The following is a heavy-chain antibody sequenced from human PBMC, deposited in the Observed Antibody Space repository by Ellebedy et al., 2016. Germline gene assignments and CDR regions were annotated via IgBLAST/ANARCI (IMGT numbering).Heavy chain of an antibody. CDR3: ARSISPTEFDY. V-gene: IGHV3-11*04. CDR1: GFTFSDYY. J-gene: IGHJ4*02. Sequence: GESLKISXAASGFTFSDYYMSWIRQAPGKGLEWVSYISSTGSTIYYAESIKGRFTISRDIAKNSLYLQMTSLRAEDTAVYYCARSISPTEFDYWGQGTLVTVSS. CDR2: ISSTGSTI. D-gene: IGHD4-17*01.